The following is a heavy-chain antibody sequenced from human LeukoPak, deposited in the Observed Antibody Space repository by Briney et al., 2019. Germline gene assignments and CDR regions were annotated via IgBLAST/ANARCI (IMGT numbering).Heavy chain of an antibody. J-gene: IGHJ4*02. D-gene: IGHD6-13*01. CDR1: GFTVSSNY. CDR3: ARVFYSSFDY. V-gene: IGHV3-66*02. CDR2: IYSGGST. Sequence: GGSLRLSCAASGFTVSSNYMSWVRQAPGKGLEWVSVIYSGGSTYYADSVKGRFTISRDNSKNTLYLQMNSLRAEDTAVYYCARVFYSSFDYWGQGTLDTVSS.